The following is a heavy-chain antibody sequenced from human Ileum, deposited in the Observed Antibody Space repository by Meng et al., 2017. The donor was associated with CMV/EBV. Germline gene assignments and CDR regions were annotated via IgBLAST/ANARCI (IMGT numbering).Heavy chain of an antibody. CDR2: IHPRCSGT. D-gene: IGHD1-26*01. V-gene: IGHV1-2*02. CDR3: AIGIRMGTTGWHSDY. Sequence: VRLLCQGALLKNPGGAVKGPCKPSGYSFDDDFKHCVRQAPGQVHARRGYIHPRCSGTNYALNFKGRVAMPRQISINTASMELSRLTSDDTVIYYCAIGIRMGTTGWHSDYWGQGTLVTVSS. J-gene: IGHJ4*02. CDR1: GYSFDDDF.